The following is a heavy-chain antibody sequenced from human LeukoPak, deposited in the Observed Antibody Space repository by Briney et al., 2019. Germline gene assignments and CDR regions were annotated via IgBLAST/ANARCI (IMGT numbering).Heavy chain of an antibody. Sequence: PGGSLRLSCAASGFIFSSYGMHWVRQAPGKGLEWVAFIRYDGSNKYYADSVEGRFTISRDNSKNTLYLRMDSLRAEDTAVYYCANRDGFNYGHYWGQGTLVTVSS. D-gene: IGHD5-24*01. V-gene: IGHV3-30*02. CDR1: GFIFSSYG. CDR2: IRYDGSNK. J-gene: IGHJ4*02. CDR3: ANRDGFNYGHY.